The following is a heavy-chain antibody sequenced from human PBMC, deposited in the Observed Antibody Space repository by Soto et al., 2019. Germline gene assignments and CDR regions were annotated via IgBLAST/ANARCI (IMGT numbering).Heavy chain of an antibody. V-gene: IGHV4-39*01. D-gene: IGHD3-16*01. Sequence: SETLSLTCTGSGGSISSSNYYWGWIRQPPGKGLEWIGSIYYSGSTSYNSSLKSRVTISVDTSKNQFSLRLRSVTAADTAVYYCASPTLGAFDIWGQGTMVTVS. J-gene: IGHJ3*02. CDR2: IYYSGST. CDR3: ASPTLGAFDI. CDR1: GGSISSSNYY.